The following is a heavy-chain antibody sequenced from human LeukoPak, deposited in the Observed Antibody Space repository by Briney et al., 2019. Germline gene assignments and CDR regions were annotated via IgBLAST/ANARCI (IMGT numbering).Heavy chain of an antibody. CDR2: IYSGGST. J-gene: IGHJ4*02. CDR1: GFTVSSNY. CDR3: ARVFGDSSGYYYFDY. D-gene: IGHD3-22*01. V-gene: IGHV3-53*01. Sequence: PGGSLRLSCAASGFTVSSNYMSWVRQAPGKGLEWVSVIYSGGSTYYADSVKGRFTISRDNSKNTLYLQMNSLRAEDTAVYYCARVFGDSSGYYYFDYWGQGTLVTVSS.